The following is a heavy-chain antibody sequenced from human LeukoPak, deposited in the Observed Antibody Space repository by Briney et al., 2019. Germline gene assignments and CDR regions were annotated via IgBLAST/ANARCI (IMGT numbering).Heavy chain of an antibody. CDR3: ARERTYYYDSNPDYFDY. J-gene: IGHJ4*02. V-gene: IGHV3-20*04. CDR1: GFMFDDYG. CDR2: INWNGGST. Sequence: PGGSLRLSCAASGFMFDDYGMSWVRQAPGKGLEWVSGINWNGGSTGYADSVKGRFTISRDNAKNSLYLQMNSLRAGDTALYYCARERTYYYDSNPDYFDYWGQGTLVTVSS. D-gene: IGHD3-22*01.